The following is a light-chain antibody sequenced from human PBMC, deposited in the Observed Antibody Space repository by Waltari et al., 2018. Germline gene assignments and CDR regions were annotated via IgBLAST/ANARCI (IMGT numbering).Light chain of an antibody. J-gene: IGKJ4*01. CDR3: QQHFTTPLT. V-gene: IGKV4-1*01. CDR1: LSVLYSSNNVNY. Sequence: DIVMTQSPDSLAVSLGERATINCKSSLSVLYSSNNVNYLAWYQQKPGQPPKLLIYRAYIRESGVPDRFSGSGSGTDFTLTISSLQAEDVAVYYCQQHFTTPLTFGGGTKVEIK. CDR2: RAY.